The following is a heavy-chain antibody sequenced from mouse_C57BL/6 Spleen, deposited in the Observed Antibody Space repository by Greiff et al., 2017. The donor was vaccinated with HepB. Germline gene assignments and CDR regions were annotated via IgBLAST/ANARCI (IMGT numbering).Heavy chain of an antibody. CDR2: ILPGSGST. Sequence: VQLQQSGAELMKPGASVKLSCKATGYTFTGYWIEWVKQRPGHGLEWIGEILPGSGSTNYNEKFKGKATFTADTSSNTAYMQLSSLTTEDSAIYYCARSRGYYGSSYVDYAMDYWGQGTSVTVSS. CDR1: GYTFTGYW. CDR3: ARSRGYYGSSYVDYAMDY. V-gene: IGHV1-9*01. J-gene: IGHJ4*01. D-gene: IGHD1-1*01.